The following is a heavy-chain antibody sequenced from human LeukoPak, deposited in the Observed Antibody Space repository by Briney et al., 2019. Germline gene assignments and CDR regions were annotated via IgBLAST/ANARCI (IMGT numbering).Heavy chain of an antibody. CDR2: MNPNSGNT. J-gene: IGHJ6*03. Sequence: GASVKVSCKAFGYTFTSYDINWVRQATGQGLEWMGWMNPNSGNTGYAQKFQGRVTMTRNTSISTAYMELSSLRSEDTAVYYCARANDFWSGYYYYYYMDVWGKGTTVTVSS. D-gene: IGHD3-3*01. CDR1: GYTFTSYD. CDR3: ARANDFWSGYYYYYYMDV. V-gene: IGHV1-8*01.